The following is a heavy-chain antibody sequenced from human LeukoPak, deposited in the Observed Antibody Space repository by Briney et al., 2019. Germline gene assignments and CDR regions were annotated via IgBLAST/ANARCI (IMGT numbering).Heavy chain of an antibody. CDR1: GFTFSNYA. D-gene: IGHD5-18*01. Sequence: GGSLRLSCAASGFTFSNYAMSWVRQAPGKGLEWVSAISGSGGSTYYADSVKGRFTISRDNSKNTLYLQMNSLRAEDTAVYYCAKDLIGQLWSTIRLEPYYFDYWGQGTLVTVSS. J-gene: IGHJ4*02. V-gene: IGHV3-23*01. CDR3: AKDLIGQLWSTIRLEPYYFDY. CDR2: ISGSGGST.